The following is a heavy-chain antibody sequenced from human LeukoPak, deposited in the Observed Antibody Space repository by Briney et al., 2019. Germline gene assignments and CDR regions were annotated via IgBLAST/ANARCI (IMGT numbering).Heavy chain of an antibody. V-gene: IGHV1-18*01. CDR3: ARDYPRYCSSTSCYGFSSSYYYGMDV. CDR2: ISAYNGNT. D-gene: IGHD2-2*01. Sequence: GASVKVSCKASGYTFTSYGISWVRQAPGQGLEWMGWISAYNGNTNYEQKLQGRVTMTTDTSTSTAYMELRSLRSDDTAVYYCARDYPRYCSSTSCYGFSSSYYYGMDVWGQGTTVTVSS. J-gene: IGHJ6*02. CDR1: GYTFTSYG.